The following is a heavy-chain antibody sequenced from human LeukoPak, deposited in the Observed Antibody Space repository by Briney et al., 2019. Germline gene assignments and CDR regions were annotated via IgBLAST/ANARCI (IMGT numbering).Heavy chain of an antibody. Sequence: GGSLRLSCAASGFTFDDYAMHWVRQAPGKGLEWVSGISWNSGSIGYADSVKGRFTISRDNAKNSLYLQMNSLRAEDTALYYCAKVACSSTSCYRLGDAFDIWGQGTMVTVSP. CDR3: AKVACSSTSCYRLGDAFDI. D-gene: IGHD2-2*02. J-gene: IGHJ3*02. V-gene: IGHV3-9*01. CDR1: GFTFDDYA. CDR2: ISWNSGSI.